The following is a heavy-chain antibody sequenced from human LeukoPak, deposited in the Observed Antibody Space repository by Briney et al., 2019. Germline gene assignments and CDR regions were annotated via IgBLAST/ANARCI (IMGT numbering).Heavy chain of an antibody. J-gene: IGHJ4*02. CDR3: ARDLFFVSSDY. Sequence: GGSLRLSCAASGFTFSSYSMNWVRQAPGKGLEWVPSISSSSSYIYYADSVKGRFTISRDNAKNSLYLQMNSLRAEDTAVYYCARDLFFVSSDYWGQGTLVTVSS. D-gene: IGHD2-2*01. CDR2: ISSSSSYI. CDR1: GFTFSSYS. V-gene: IGHV3-21*01.